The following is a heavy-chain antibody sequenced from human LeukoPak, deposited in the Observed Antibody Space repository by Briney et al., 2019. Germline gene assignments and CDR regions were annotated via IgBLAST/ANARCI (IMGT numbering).Heavy chain of an antibody. Sequence: EASVKVSCKASGYTFTSYDINWVRQATGQGLEWMGWMNPNSGNTGYAQKFQGRVTITRNTSISTAYMELSSLRSEDTAVYYCARGNRDGYNLFYYYYYMDVWGKGTTVTVSS. D-gene: IGHD5-24*01. V-gene: IGHV1-8*03. CDR3: ARGNRDGYNLFYYYYYMDV. J-gene: IGHJ6*03. CDR2: MNPNSGNT. CDR1: GYTFTSYD.